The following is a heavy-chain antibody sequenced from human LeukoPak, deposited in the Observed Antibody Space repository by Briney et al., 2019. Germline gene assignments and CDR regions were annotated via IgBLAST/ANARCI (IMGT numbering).Heavy chain of an antibody. V-gene: IGHV1-46*03. D-gene: IGHD3-3*01. CDR2: INPSGGST. J-gene: IGHJ4*02. CDR1: GYTFTSYY. Sequence: ASVKVSCKASGYTFTSYYMHGVRQAPGQGLEWMGIINPSGGSTSYAQKFQGIVTMTRDTYTSTVYMELSSLRFEDTAVYYCARGGCYDFCSGYCFDHWGQGTLVTVSS. CDR3: ARGGCYDFCSGYCFDH.